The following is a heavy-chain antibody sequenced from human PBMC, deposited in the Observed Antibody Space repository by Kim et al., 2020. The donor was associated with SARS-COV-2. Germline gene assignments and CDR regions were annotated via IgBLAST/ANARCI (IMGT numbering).Heavy chain of an antibody. D-gene: IGHD3-10*01. Sequence: DSVKGRFTNSRDTAKRSLDLQMNSLRNEDTAFYYCAKVGHRAKLLSDFDYWGQGTLVIVSS. V-gene: IGHV3-9*01. J-gene: IGHJ4*02. CDR3: AKVGHRAKLLSDFDY.